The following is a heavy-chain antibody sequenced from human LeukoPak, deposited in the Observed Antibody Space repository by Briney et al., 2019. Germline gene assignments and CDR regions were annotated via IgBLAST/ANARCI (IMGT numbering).Heavy chain of an antibody. CDR2: IYHSGST. CDR3: ARDHSSGGGSGYLDY. V-gene: IGHV4-4*02. D-gene: IGHD3-22*01. J-gene: IGHJ4*02. CDR1: GGSISSSNW. Sequence: SETLSLTCAVSGGSISSSNWRSWVRQPPRMGLQWIGEIYHSGSTNYNPSLKSRVTISVDKSKNQSSLKLSSVTAADTAVYYCARDHSSGGGSGYLDYWGQGTLVTVSS.